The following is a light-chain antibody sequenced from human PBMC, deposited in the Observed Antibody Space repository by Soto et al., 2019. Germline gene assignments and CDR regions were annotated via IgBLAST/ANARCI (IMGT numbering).Light chain of an antibody. J-gene: IGLJ1*01. CDR2: EVS. CDR1: SSDVGGYNY. CDR3: SSYTSSSTPYV. V-gene: IGLV2-14*01. Sequence: ALLHPASVSGSPGQSITISCTASSSDVGGYNYVSWYQQHPGKAPKLMIYEVSNRPSGVSNRFSGAKSGNTASLTISGLQAEDEADYYCSSYTSSSTPYVFGTGTKVTVL.